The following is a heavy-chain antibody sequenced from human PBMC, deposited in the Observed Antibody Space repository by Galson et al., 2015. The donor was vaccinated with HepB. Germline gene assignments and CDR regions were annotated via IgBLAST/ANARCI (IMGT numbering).Heavy chain of an antibody. CDR1: GYTFTSYG. V-gene: IGHV1-18*01. D-gene: IGHD6-13*01. CDR2: ISAYNGNT. CDR3: ARDRRRGIAAAGPDY. J-gene: IGHJ4*02. Sequence: SVKVSCKASGYTFTSYGISWVRQAPGQGLEWMGWISAYNGNTNYAQKLQGRVTTTTDTSTSTAYMELRSLRSDDTAVYYCARDRRRGIAAAGPDYWGQGTLVTVSS.